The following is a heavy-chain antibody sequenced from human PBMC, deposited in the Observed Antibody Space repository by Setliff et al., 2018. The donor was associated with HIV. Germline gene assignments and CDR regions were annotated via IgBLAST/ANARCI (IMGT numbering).Heavy chain of an antibody. CDR2: INQSGSP. V-gene: IGHV4-34*01. CDR3: ARASSSGYDF. CDR1: GGSFSGYS. J-gene: IGHJ4*02. Sequence: ETLSLTCAVYGGSFSGYSWNWIRQPPGKGLEWVGDINQSGSPNYNPSLKSRVTISVDTSKNQFSLKLISVTAADTAVYYCARASSSGYDFWGQGTLVTV. D-gene: IGHD3-22*01.